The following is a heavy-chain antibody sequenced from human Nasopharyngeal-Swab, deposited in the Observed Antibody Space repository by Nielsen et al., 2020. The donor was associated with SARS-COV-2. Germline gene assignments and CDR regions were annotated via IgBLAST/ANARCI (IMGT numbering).Heavy chain of an antibody. D-gene: IGHD3-10*01. CDR2: ITYDGSNK. CDR3: ARPGSGSYYNEIDY. J-gene: IGHJ4*02. V-gene: IGHV3-30*04. Sequence: LSLTCAASGFAFSDYAMYWVRQAPGKGLEWVAIITYDGSNKYYADFVKGRFTISRDISKNTLHLQMNSLRAEDTAVYYCARPGSGSYYNEIDYWGQGTLVTVSS. CDR1: GFAFSDYA.